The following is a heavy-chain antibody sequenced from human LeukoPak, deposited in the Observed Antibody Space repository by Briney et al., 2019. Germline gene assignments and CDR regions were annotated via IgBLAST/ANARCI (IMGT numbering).Heavy chain of an antibody. D-gene: IGHD2-21*01. V-gene: IGHV1-18*01. J-gene: IGHJ6*03. Sequence: ASVKVSCKTSGYTFTSYGISWVRQAPGQGLEWMGWISAYSGNTNYVQNLQGRVTMTTDTSTTTAYMELRSLRSDDTAVYYCARFIVDYMGVWGKGTTVTVSS. CDR2: ISAYSGNT. CDR3: ARFIVDYMGV. CDR1: GYTFTSYG.